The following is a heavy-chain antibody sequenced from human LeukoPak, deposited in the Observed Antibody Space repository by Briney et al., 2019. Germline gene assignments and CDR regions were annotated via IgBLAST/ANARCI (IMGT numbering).Heavy chain of an antibody. CDR1: GGSISSSSYY. CDR2: IYYSGST. Sequence: SETLSLTCTVSGGSISSSSYYWGWIRQPPGKGLEWIGSIYYSGSTYYNPSLKSRVTISVDTSKNQFSLKLSSVTAADTAVYYCARHLLAAPRFDPWGQGTLVTVSS. CDR3: ARHLLAAPRFDP. J-gene: IGHJ5*02. V-gene: IGHV4-39*01. D-gene: IGHD6-25*01.